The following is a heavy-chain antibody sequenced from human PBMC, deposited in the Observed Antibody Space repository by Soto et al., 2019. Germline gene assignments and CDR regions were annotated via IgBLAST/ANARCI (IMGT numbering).Heavy chain of an antibody. CDR2: IYYSGST. D-gene: IGHD2-15*01. J-gene: IGHJ6*03. Sequence: SETLSLTCTVSGGSISSYYWSWIRQPPGKGLEWIGYIYYSGSTNYNPSLKSRVTISVDMSKNQFSLKLSSVTAADTAVYYCARHGGYCSGGSCYQYYYYYYMDVWGKGTTVTVSS. CDR3: ARHGGYCSGGSCYQYYYYYYMDV. CDR1: GGSISSYY. V-gene: IGHV4-59*08.